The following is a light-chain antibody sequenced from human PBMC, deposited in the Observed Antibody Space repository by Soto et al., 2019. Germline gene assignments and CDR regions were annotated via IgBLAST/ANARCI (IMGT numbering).Light chain of an antibody. Sequence: QSVLTQPASVSGSPGQSITISCTGTSSDLGGYNYVSWYQQHPGKAPKLMIYEVSNRPSGVSNRFSGSKSGNTASLTISGLQAEDEADYYCSSYTISTTLAFGTGTKVTVL. J-gene: IGLJ1*01. CDR1: SSDLGGYNY. CDR3: SSYTISTTLA. CDR2: EVS. V-gene: IGLV2-14*01.